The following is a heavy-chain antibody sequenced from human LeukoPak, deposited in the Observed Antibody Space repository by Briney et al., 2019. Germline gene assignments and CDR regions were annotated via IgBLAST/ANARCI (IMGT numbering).Heavy chain of an antibody. CDR1: GYTLTGYY. V-gene: IGHV1-2*02. J-gene: IGHJ4*02. CDR2: MNPNSGGT. CDR3: ARDRPLDADDYYGFYYFDY. D-gene: IGHD3-10*01. Sequence: ASVKVSCKASGYTLTGYYMHWVRQAPGQGLEWMGWMNPNSGGTNHAQKFQGRVTMTRDTSISTAYMELSRLRSDDTAVYYCARDRPLDADDYYGFYYFDYWGQGTLVTVSS.